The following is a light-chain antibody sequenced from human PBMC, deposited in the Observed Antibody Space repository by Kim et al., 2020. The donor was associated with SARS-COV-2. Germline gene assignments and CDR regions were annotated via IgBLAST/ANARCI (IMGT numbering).Light chain of an antibody. J-gene: IGKJ2*01. V-gene: IGKV1-6*01. CDR2: AAS. CDR1: QYIRND. CDR3: LQDSDYPYT. Sequence: SAPVGDRITITCRASQYIRNDLGWYQQKPEKAPKLLLFAASSLQSGVPSRFSGSGSGTDFTLTISSLQPEDFATYYCLQDSDYPYTFGQGTKLEI.